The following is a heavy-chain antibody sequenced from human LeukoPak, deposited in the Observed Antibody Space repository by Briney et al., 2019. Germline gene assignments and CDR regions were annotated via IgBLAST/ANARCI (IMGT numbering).Heavy chain of an antibody. D-gene: IGHD3-10*01. CDR3: AKDYQAHYYGSGSYYANFDY. CDR1: GFTFSSYA. Sequence: PGRSLRLSCAASGFTFSSYAMSWVRQAPGKGLEWVSAISGSGGSTYYADSVKGRFTTSRDNSKNTLYLQMNSLRAEDTAVYYCAKDYQAHYYGSGSYYANFDYWGQGTLVTVSS. J-gene: IGHJ4*02. CDR2: ISGSGGST. V-gene: IGHV3-23*01.